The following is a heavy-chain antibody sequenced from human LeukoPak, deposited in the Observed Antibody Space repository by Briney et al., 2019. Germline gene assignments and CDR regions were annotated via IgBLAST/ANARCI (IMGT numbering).Heavy chain of an antibody. J-gene: IGHJ4*02. V-gene: IGHV1-8*01. Sequence: GASVKVSCKASGYTFTSYDINWVRQATGQGLEWMGWMNPNSGNTGYAQKFQGRVTMTRNTSISTAYMEPSSLRSEDTAVYYCARVGTMVRGVTGDWGQGTLVTVSS. CDR3: ARVGTMVRGVTGD. CDR1: GYTFTSYD. CDR2: MNPNSGNT. D-gene: IGHD3-10*01.